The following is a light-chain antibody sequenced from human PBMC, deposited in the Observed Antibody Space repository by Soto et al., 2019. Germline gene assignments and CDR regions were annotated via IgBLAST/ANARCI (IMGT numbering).Light chain of an antibody. V-gene: IGKV3-20*01. CDR1: QSISSSY. J-gene: IGKJ1*01. CDR2: GAS. Sequence: EIVLTQSPGTLSLSPGDRTTLSCRASQSISSSYLAWYQQKPGQAPRLLVYGASSRATGIPDRFSGSGSGTDFTLTISRLEPEDFALYYCQQYSSTFWTLGQGTKVEIK. CDR3: QQYSSTFWT.